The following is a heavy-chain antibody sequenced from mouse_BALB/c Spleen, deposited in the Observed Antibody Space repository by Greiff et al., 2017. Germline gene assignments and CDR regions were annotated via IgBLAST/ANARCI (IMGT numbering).Heavy chain of an antibody. J-gene: IGHJ3*01. Sequence: EVKVEESGGGLVKPGGSLKLSCAASGFTFSDYYMYWVRQTPEKRLEWVATISDGGSYTYYPDSVKGRFTISRDNAKNNLYLQMSSLKSEDTAMYYCARGSDYGSSYGFAYWGQGTLVTVSA. CDR1: GFTFSDYY. D-gene: IGHD1-1*01. CDR2: ISDGGSYT. CDR3: ARGSDYGSSYGFAY. V-gene: IGHV5-4*02.